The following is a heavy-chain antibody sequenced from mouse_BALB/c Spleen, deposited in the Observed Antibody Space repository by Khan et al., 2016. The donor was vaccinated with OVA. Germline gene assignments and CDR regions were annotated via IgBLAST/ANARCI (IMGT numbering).Heavy chain of an antibody. CDR3: LRRGNYYGSFYWYFDV. V-gene: IGHV2-9-2*01. CDR2: IWTGGGT. Sequence: QVQLKQSGPGLVAPSQSLSITCTVSGFSLTNYDISWVRQPPGKGLEWLGVIWTGGGTNYKSAFMSRLSISKDNSKSQVFLKMNSLQTDDTAKYYGLRRGNYYGSFYWYFDVWGAGTTVTVSS. CDR1: GFSLTNYD. D-gene: IGHD1-1*01. J-gene: IGHJ1*01.